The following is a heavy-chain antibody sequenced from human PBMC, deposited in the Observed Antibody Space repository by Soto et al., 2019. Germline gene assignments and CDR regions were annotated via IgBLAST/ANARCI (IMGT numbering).Heavy chain of an antibody. CDR2: IRKKANGYTT. V-gene: IGHV3-72*01. CDR1: GFTFSDHY. J-gene: IGHJ4*02. CDR3: AKISTTSYFDV. Sequence: PGGSLRLSCAASGFTFSDHYMDWVRQVPGKGLEWVGRIRKKANGYTTEYAASVKGRFTISRDDSKNSMYLQMNSLKSEDTAVYFCAKISTTSYFDVWGQGTQVTVSS. D-gene: IGHD4-17*01.